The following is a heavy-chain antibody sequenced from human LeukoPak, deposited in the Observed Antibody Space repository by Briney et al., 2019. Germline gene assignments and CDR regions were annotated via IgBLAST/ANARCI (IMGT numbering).Heavy chain of an antibody. CDR1: GFTFSSYG. J-gene: IGHJ4*02. Sequence: GGSLRLSCAASGFTFSSYGMHWVRQAPGKGLEWAAFIRYDRSNKYYADSVKGRFTISRDNSKNTLYLKMTSLRAEDTAVYYCAKDHISHAGIAQCSSTSCFFDYWGQGTLVTVSS. CDR3: AKDHISHAGIAQCSSTSCFFDY. CDR2: IRYDRSNK. V-gene: IGHV3-30*02. D-gene: IGHD2-2*01.